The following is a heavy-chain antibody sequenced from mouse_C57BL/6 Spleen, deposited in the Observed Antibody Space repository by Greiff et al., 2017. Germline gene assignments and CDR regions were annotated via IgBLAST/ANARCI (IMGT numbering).Heavy chain of an antibody. V-gene: IGHV1-69*01. CDR3: GWLLRRNFDV. Sequence: QVQLQQPGAELVMPGASVKLSCKASGYTFTSYWMHWVKQRPGQGLEWIGEIDPSDSYTNYNQKFKGKSTLTVDKSSSTAYMQLSSLTSEDSAVYYGGWLLRRNFDVWGKGTTVTVSS. CDR1: GYTFTSYW. D-gene: IGHD2-3*01. CDR2: IDPSDSYT. J-gene: IGHJ1*03.